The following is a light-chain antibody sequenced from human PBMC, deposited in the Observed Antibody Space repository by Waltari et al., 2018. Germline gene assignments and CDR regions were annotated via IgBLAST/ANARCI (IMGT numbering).Light chain of an antibody. Sequence: EIVLTQSPATLSFSPGERATLSCRASQNIGSYLAWYQQKPGQPPRVLIYDASTKATGIPARFSGSGSRADFALTSSSLEPDDFAVYYCQQRSNWPRTFGQGTKLEIK. J-gene: IGKJ2*01. CDR1: QNIGSY. CDR3: QQRSNWPRT. V-gene: IGKV3-11*01. CDR2: DAS.